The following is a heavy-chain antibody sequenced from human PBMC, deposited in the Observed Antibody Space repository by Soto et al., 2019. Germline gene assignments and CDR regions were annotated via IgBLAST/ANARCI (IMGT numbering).Heavy chain of an antibody. Sequence: GGSLRLSCAVSGFTFRSSPMSWVRRAPGKGLEWVSGINGGGDSEHYVDSVRGRFTIIRDNSKNLLLLQMNSLRVEDTAIYYCTKDSLGDIASPTIDPGGQETELPISS. CDR3: TKDSLGDIASPTIDP. CDR1: GFTFRSSP. J-gene: IGHJ5*02. CDR2: INGGGDSE. V-gene: IGHV3-23*01. D-gene: IGHD2-15*01.